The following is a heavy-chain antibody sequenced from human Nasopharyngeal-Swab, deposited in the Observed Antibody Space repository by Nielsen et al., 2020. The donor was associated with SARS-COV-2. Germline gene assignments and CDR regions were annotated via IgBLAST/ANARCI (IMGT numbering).Heavy chain of an antibody. Sequence: GGSLRLSCAASGFTFSSYWMSWVRQAPGKGLEWVANIKQDGSEKYYADSVKGRFTISRDNSKNTLYLLINSLRAEDTAMFYCARNRYCDSTTCRKEFDYWGQGTLVTVSS. CDR1: GFTFSSYW. D-gene: IGHD2-2*01. J-gene: IGHJ4*02. CDR3: ARNRYCDSTTCRKEFDY. CDR2: IKQDGSEK. V-gene: IGHV3-7*01.